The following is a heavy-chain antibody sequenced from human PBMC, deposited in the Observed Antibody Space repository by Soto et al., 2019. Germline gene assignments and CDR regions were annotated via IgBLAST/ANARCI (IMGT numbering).Heavy chain of an antibody. CDR2: INPKSGGT. V-gene: IGHV1-2*04. D-gene: IGHD2-8*01. J-gene: IGHJ6*02. CDR3: ARGDSTDCSNGVCSFFYNHDMDV. CDR1: GYSFTDYH. Sequence: GPPVKVSCKASGYSFTDYHIHWVRQAPGQGLEWPGRINPKSGGTSTAQKLQGWVTMTTDTSISTASMELTRLTSDDTAIYYCARGDSTDCSNGVCSFFYNHDMDVWGQGTTVTVSS.